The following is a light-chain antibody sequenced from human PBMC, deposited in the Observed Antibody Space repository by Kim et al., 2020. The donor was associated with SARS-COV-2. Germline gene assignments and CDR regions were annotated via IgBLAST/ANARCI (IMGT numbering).Light chain of an antibody. V-gene: IGLV2-14*03. CDR3: SSYSKTHTWV. J-gene: IGLJ3*02. CDR1: SSDIGTYTY. CDR2: DVT. Sequence: QSALTQPASVSGSPGLSITISCSGTSSDIGTYTYVSWYQQHPGRAPKLMIFDVTQRPSGVPRRFSGSKSGNTASLTISGLQAEDEADYYCSSYSKTHTWVFGGGTQLTVL.